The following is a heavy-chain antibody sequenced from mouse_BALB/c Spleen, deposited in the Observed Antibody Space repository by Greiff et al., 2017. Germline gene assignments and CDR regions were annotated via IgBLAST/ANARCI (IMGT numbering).Heavy chain of an antibody. J-gene: IGHJ2*01. CDR1: GFTFSSYA. V-gene: IGHV5-6-5*01. D-gene: IGHD1-1*01. CDR2: ISSGGST. Sequence: EVQLQQSGGGLVKPGGSLKLSCAASGFTFSSYAMSWVRQTPEKRLEWVASISSGGSTYYPDSVKGRFTISRDNARNILYLQMSSLRSEDTAMYYCARVVRGFDYWGQGTTLTVSS. CDR3: ARVVRGFDY.